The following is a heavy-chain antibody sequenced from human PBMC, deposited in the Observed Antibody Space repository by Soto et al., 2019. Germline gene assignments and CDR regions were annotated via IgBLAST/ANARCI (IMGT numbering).Heavy chain of an antibody. J-gene: IGHJ4*02. V-gene: IGHV1-18*04. CDR1: GYTFTSYG. CDR2: ISAYNGNT. Sequence: ASVKVSCKASGYTFTSYGISWVRQAPGQGLEWMGWISAYNGNTNYAQRLQGRVTMTTDTSTSTAYMELRSLRSDDTAVYYCARDRGRFGELFTPFDFWGQATLVTVSS. D-gene: IGHD3-10*01. CDR3: ARDRGRFGELFTPFDF.